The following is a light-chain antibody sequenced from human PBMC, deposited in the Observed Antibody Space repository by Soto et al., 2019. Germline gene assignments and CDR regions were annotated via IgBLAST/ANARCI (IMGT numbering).Light chain of an antibody. CDR1: QSVSSY. J-gene: IGKJ3*01. V-gene: IGKV3-11*01. CDR3: QQRSNCSLG. Sequence: EIVLTQSPATLSLSPGERATLSCRASQSVSSYLAWYQQKPGQAPRLLIYDASNRATGIPARFSGSGSGTDFTLTINSLEPEDFAVYYCQQRSNCSLGFGPGTKVDIK. CDR2: DAS.